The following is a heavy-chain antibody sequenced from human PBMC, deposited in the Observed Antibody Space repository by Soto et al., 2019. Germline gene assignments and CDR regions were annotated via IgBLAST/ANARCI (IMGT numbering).Heavy chain of an antibody. CDR2: IYYSGRT. CDR1: GGSISSGGYF. CDR3: ARAPNSSPTHSPLKNYYFDY. D-gene: IGHD6-13*01. J-gene: IGHJ4*02. Sequence: HVQLQESGPGLVKPSQTLSLTCTLSGGSISSGGYFWSWIRQHPGKGLEWIGFIYYSGRTYYNPSLKSRMTISVDTSKNHISLNLSSVTAADTAMYYCARAPNSSPTHSPLKNYYFDYWGQGTLVTVSP. V-gene: IGHV4-31*03.